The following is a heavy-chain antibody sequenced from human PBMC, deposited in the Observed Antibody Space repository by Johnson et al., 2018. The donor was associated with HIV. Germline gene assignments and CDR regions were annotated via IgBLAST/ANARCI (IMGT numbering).Heavy chain of an antibody. D-gene: IGHD1-26*01. CDR1: GFTVSSNE. V-gene: IGHV3-38-3*01. Sequence: VQLVESRGVLVQPGGSLRLSCAASGFTVSSNEMSWVRQAPGKGLEWVSSISGGSTYYADSRKGRFTISRDNSKNTLHLQMNSLRAEDTAVYYCAKSHASFELSGEDVFHIWGQGTMVTVSS. CDR3: AKSHASFELSGEDVFHI. CDR2: ISGGST. J-gene: IGHJ3*02.